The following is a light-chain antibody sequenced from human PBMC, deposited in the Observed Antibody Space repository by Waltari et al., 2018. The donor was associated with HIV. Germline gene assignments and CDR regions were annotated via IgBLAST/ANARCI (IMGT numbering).Light chain of an antibody. Sequence: SGLTQPASVSGFPGQSITISCTRADSDSGFYNFVSWYHQHPGKVPKVILSKVDSRASGVSDRFSGSKSGNTASLTISGLRTEDEGVYFCASYTANDTVMFAGGTTVTVL. CDR1: DSDSGFYNF. V-gene: IGLV2-14*01. J-gene: IGLJ3*02. CDR3: ASYTANDTVM. CDR2: KVD.